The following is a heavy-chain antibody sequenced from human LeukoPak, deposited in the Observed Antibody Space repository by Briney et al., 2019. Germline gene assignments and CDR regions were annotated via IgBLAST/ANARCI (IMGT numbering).Heavy chain of an antibody. J-gene: IGHJ5*02. CDR1: GFTFDDYA. V-gene: IGHV3-9*01. D-gene: IGHD6-13*01. CDR3: AKDAGAGQPLNWFDH. CDR2: ISWDSGSI. Sequence: GRSLRLSCVASGFTFDDYAMHWVRQAAGKGREGVAGISWDSGSIVYADSVQGRLTISRDNAKTSMYLPMNSLSGEDTALYYCAKDAGAGQPLNWFDHWGQGTLVTVSS.